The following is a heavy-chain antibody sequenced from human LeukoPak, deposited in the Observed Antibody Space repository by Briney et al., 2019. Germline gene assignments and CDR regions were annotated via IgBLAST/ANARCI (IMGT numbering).Heavy chain of an antibody. V-gene: IGHV3-53*01. CDR1: GLTVSSNY. CDR2: IYNGGST. Sequence: QAGGSLRLSCAASGLTVSSNYMSWVRQAPGKGLEWVSVIYNGGSTYYADSVKGRFTISRDNSKNTLYLQMNSLRAEDTAVYYCARGYYYATSGYSPFYYYYGMDVWGQGTTVTVSS. CDR3: ARGYYYATSGYSPFYYYYGMDV. J-gene: IGHJ6*02. D-gene: IGHD3-22*01.